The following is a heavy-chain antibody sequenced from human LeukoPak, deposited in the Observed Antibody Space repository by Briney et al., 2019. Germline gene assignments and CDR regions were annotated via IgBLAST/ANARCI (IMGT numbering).Heavy chain of an antibody. D-gene: IGHD6-19*01. J-gene: IGHJ4*02. CDR1: GYTFTSYG. Sequence: GASVKVSCKASGYTFTSYGISWVRQAPGQGLEWMGWISAYNGNTNYAQKFQGRVTMTEDTSTDTAYMELSSLRSEDTAVYYCATGSGLVRDWGQGTLVTVSS. CDR3: ATGSGLVRD. V-gene: IGHV1-18*01. CDR2: ISAYNGNT.